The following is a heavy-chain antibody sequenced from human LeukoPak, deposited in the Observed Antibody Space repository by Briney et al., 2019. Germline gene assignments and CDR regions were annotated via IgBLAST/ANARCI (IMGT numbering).Heavy chain of an antibody. CDR2: TYYSGST. CDR1: GGSISSYY. D-gene: IGHD2-8*01. Sequence: SETLSLTCTVSGGSISSYYWSWIRQPPGKGLEWIGYTYYSGSTNYNPSLKSRVTISVDTSKNQFSLKLSSVTAADTAVYYCARRYCTNGVCYLVSWGQGTLVTVSS. J-gene: IGHJ5*02. CDR3: ARRYCTNGVCYLVS. V-gene: IGHV4-59*01.